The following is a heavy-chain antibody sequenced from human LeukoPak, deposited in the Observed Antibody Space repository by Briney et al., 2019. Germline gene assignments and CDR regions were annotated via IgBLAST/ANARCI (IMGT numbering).Heavy chain of an antibody. CDR2: IHHSGNS. V-gene: IGHV4-59*02. Sequence: SETLSLTCTVSGASVTDYYWSWIRQSPGKGLEWISYIHHSGNSDYNPSLRSRVTTSLDTYKNQFSLNLISVTAADTAVYYCTRGHWGLQSWSQGTLVTVSS. D-gene: IGHD7-27*01. J-gene: IGHJ5*02. CDR1: GASVTDYY. CDR3: TRGHWGLQS.